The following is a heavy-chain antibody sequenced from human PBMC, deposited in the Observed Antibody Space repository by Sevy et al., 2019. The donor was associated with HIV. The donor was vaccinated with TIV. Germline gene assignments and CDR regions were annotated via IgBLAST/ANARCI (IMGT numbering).Heavy chain of an antibody. J-gene: IGHJ4*02. Sequence: GGSLRLSCAASGFTFSSYGMHWVRQAPGKGLEWVAVISYDGSNKYYADSVKGRFTISRDNSKNTLYLQMNSLRAEDTAVYYCAKDWDLYFDYWGQGTLVTVSS. CDR3: AKDWDLYFDY. CDR1: GFTFSSYG. CDR2: ISYDGSNK. V-gene: IGHV3-30*18. D-gene: IGHD1-26*01.